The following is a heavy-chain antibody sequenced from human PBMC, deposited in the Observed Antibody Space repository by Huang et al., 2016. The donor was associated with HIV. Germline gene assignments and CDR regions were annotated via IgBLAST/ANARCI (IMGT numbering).Heavy chain of an antibody. J-gene: IGHJ5*02. CDR2: ITRDGLT. CDR3: ARDKEAGTPFFDP. CDR1: GFNFLTYA. D-gene: IGHD6-19*01. V-gene: IGHV1-3*01. Sequence: QVQLVQSGAEVEKPGASVNLSCKASGFNFLTYALHWVRQAPGQRLEWKGVITRDGLTKYTQKFLGRVTITRASSASTVYVDFKSLPYEDTAVYYCARDKEAGTPFFDPWGQGTLVTVSS.